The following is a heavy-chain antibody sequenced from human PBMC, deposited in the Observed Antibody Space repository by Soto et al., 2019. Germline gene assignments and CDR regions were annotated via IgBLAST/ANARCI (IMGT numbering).Heavy chain of an antibody. Sequence: QVQLVESGGGVVQPGRSLRLSCAASGFTFSSYAMHWVRQAPGKVLEWVAIISYDGSNKYYADSVKGRFTISRDNSKNTLYLQMNGLRAEDTAVYYCASNLYSTGCLVYWGQGTLVTVSS. CDR3: ASNLYSTGCLVY. V-gene: IGHV3-30-3*01. CDR2: ISYDGSNK. CDR1: GFTFSSYA. J-gene: IGHJ4*02. D-gene: IGHD6-19*01.